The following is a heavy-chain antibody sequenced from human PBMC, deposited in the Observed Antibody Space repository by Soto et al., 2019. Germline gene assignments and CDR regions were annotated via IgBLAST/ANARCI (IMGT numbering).Heavy chain of an antibody. CDR1: GYTFTSYA. Sequence: ASVKVSCKASGYTFTSYAMHWVRQAPGQRLEWMGWINAGNGNTKYSQKFQGRVTITRDTSASTAYMELSSLRSEDTAVYYCARDRYDFWSGFLPVVYYGMDVWGQGTTVTVSS. CDR3: ARDRYDFWSGFLPVVYYGMDV. V-gene: IGHV1-3*01. J-gene: IGHJ6*02. CDR2: INAGNGNT. D-gene: IGHD3-3*01.